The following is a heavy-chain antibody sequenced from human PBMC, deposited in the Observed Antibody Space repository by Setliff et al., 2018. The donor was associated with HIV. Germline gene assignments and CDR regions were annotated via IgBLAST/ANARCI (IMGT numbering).Heavy chain of an antibody. CDR2: ISPNTGTT. Sequence: ASVKVSCKTSGYTFSAYFLQWVRQAPGQGLEWIGWISPNTGTTGNALKFQGRVTMTRDTSTSTVYMELRSLTSADTAVYYCAKDMNYNNDYPGVLGSWGRGTLVTVSS. V-gene: IGHV1-2*02. J-gene: IGHJ4*02. CDR3: AKDMNYNNDYPGVLGS. CDR1: GYTFSAYF. D-gene: IGHD3-16*01.